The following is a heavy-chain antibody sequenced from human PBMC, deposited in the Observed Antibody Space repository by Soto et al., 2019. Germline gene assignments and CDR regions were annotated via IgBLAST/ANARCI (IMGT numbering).Heavy chain of an antibody. CDR1: GFTFSNYA. Sequence: GGSLRLSCAASGFTFSNYAMTWVRQAPGKGLKWVSGMSGNGGTTYYADSVKGRFTISRDNSKNTLYLQMNSLRAEDTAVYYCAKERGVVVVAASPGNWFDPWGQGTLVTVSS. CDR3: AKERGVVVVAASPGNWFDP. J-gene: IGHJ5*02. CDR2: MSGNGGTT. V-gene: IGHV3-23*01. D-gene: IGHD2-15*01.